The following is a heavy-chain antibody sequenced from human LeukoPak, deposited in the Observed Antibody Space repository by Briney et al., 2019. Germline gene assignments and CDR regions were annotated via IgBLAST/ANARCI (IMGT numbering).Heavy chain of an antibody. CDR3: AGNVGQWLVLDY. V-gene: IGHV4-39*01. D-gene: IGHD6-19*01. Sequence: SETLSLTCVVSGGSIRTSSYYWAWIRQPPGKGLEWIVSMYYSGSIYYNSSLKSRITVSADTSKNQLSLKLSSVTAADTAVYYCAGNVGQWLVLDYWGQGTLVTVSS. J-gene: IGHJ4*02. CDR2: MYYSGSI. CDR1: GGSIRTSSYY.